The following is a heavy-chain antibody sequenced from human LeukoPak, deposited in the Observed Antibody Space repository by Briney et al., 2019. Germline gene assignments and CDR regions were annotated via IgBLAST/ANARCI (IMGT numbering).Heavy chain of an antibody. V-gene: IGHV4-39*07. CDR2: IYYSGGT. CDR3: ARGLRSRGSVPFDY. CDR1: GGSISSSSYY. D-gene: IGHD1-26*01. Sequence: PSETLSLTCTVSGGSISSSSYYWGWIRQPPGKGLEWIGSIYYSGGTYYNPSLKSRVTISVDTSKNQFSLKLSSVTAADTAVYYCARGLRSRGSVPFDYWGQGTLVTVSS. J-gene: IGHJ4*02.